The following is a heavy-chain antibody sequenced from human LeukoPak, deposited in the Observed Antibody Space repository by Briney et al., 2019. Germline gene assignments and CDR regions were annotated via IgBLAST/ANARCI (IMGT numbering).Heavy chain of an antibody. J-gene: IGHJ6*02. CDR3: ARERRDYYYYYGMDV. Sequence: SETLSLTCTVSGGSISSGGYYWSCIRQHPGKGLECIGYIYYSGSTYYNPSLKSRVTISVDTSKNQFSLKLSSVTAADTAVYYCARERRDYYYYYGMDVWGQGTTVTVSS. CDR2: IYYSGST. CDR1: GGSISSGGYY. V-gene: IGHV4-31*03.